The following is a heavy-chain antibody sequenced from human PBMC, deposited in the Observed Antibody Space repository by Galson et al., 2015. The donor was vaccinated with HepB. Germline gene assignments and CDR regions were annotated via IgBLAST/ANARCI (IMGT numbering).Heavy chain of an antibody. Sequence: SLRLSCAASGFTLRSYGMSWVRQAPGKRLEWVSSISGSGGTTYYADSVKGRFTISRDNSKNTLYLQMNSLRAEDTAVYYCAKEDRDRSGWYEGFDPWGQGTLVTVSS. D-gene: IGHD6-19*01. CDR1: GFTLRSYG. V-gene: IGHV3-23*01. CDR3: AKEDRDRSGWYEGFDP. J-gene: IGHJ5*02. CDR2: ISGSGGTT.